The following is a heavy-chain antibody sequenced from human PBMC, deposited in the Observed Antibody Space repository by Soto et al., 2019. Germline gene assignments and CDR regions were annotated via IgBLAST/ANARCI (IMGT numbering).Heavy chain of an antibody. CDR3: ARASIAAAAFDY. CDR2: IYYNGST. V-gene: IGHV4-59*01. J-gene: IGHJ4*02. D-gene: IGHD6-13*01. CDR1: GGSISSYY. Sequence: SETLSLTCTVSGGSISSYYWSWIRQPPGKGLEWIGYIYYNGSTNYNPSLKSRVTISVDTSKKQFSLNLNSVTAADTAVYYCARASIAAAAFDYWGQGTLVTVSS.